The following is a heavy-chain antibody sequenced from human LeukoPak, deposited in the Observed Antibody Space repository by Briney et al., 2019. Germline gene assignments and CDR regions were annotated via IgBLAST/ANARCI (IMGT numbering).Heavy chain of an antibody. D-gene: IGHD3-22*01. Sequence: SETLSLTCTVSGGSIIGSTSYWAWIRQPPGKGLDWIGIINYSASTYYNPTLRSRDPISVDTSKNQCSLKLNSVPASDPAVFYCARGYDYWGQRPLVSVPS. V-gene: IGHV4-39*01. J-gene: IGHJ4*02. CDR3: ARGYDY. CDR2: INYSAST. CDR1: GGSIIGSTSY.